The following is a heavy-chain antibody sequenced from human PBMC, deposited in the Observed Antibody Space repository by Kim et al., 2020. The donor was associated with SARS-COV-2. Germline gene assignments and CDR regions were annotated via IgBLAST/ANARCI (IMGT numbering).Heavy chain of an antibody. J-gene: IGHJ6*02. Sequence: GGSLRLSCAASGFTFGDYGMSRVRQAPGKGLEWVSGINWNGGSTGYADSVKGRFTISRDNAKNSLYLQMNSLRAEDTALYYCARERGLTGYYLYYYYYGMDVWGQGTTVTVSS. V-gene: IGHV3-20*04. CDR3: ARERGLTGYYLYYYYYGMDV. D-gene: IGHD3-9*01. CDR2: INWNGGST. CDR1: GFTFGDYG.